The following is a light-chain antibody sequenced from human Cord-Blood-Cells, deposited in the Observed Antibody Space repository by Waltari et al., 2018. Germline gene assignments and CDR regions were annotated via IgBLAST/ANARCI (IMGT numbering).Light chain of an antibody. CDR1: QSVSSN. V-gene: IGKV3-15*01. CDR2: GAS. J-gene: IGKJ4*01. Sequence: MTXSPATLXVSXXXRATLSCRAXQSVSSNLAWYQQKPGQAPRLLIYGASTRATGIPARFSXXGSGTEFTLTXSXLXSEDFAVXXXXQXXXWPRXTFGGGTKVXIK. CDR3: XQXXXWPRXT.